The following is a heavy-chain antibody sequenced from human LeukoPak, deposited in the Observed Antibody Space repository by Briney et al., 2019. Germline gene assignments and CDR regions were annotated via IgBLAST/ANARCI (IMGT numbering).Heavy chain of an antibody. Sequence: SETLSLTCTVSGGSIDSDYWSWIRQPPGKGLEWIGEMYNSGYPNYGPSFKSRVTMSLDTSKNQFSLKLSSVTAADTAVYYCARVILPAAKAHFDYWGQGTLVTVSS. D-gene: IGHD2-2*01. CDR1: GGSIDSDY. V-gene: IGHV4-59*12. CDR3: ARVILPAAKAHFDY. CDR2: MYNSGYP. J-gene: IGHJ4*02.